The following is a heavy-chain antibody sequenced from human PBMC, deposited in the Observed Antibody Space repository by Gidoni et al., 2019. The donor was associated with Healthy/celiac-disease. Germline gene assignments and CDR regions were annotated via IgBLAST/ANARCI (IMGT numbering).Heavy chain of an antibody. CDR2: ISSSSSTI. CDR3: ARDVMVRGVYYYGMDV. V-gene: IGHV3-48*01. Sequence: EVQLVESGGGLVQPGGSLRLSCAASGFPFSSYLMNWGRQAPGTGLEWVTYISSSSSTIYYADSVKGRFTSSRDNAKNSLYLQMNSLRAEDTAVYYCARDVMVRGVYYYGMDVWGQGTTVTVSS. J-gene: IGHJ6*02. D-gene: IGHD3-10*01. CDR1: GFPFSSYL.